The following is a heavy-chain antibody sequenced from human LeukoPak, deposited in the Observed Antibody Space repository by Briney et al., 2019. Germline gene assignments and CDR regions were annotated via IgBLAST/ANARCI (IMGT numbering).Heavy chain of an antibody. Sequence: PGGSLRLSCAASGSTFSSYAMSWVRQAPGKGLEWVSAISGSGGSTYYADSVKGRFTISRDNSKNTLYLQMNSLRAEDTAVYYCAKVGTSGYDSYYFDYWGQGTLVTVSS. CDR2: ISGSGGST. D-gene: IGHD5-12*01. CDR3: AKVGTSGYDSYYFDY. J-gene: IGHJ4*02. V-gene: IGHV3-23*01. CDR1: GSTFSSYA.